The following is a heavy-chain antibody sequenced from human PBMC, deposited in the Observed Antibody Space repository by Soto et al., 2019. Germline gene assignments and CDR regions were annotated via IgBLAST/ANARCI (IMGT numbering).Heavy chain of an antibody. CDR1: GFTFRSYG. J-gene: IGHJ6*02. CDR3: ARDRDTILMVHATVEEETDA. CDR2: INSDGTTT. Sequence: GGSLRLSCGASGFTFRSYGMHWVRQAPGKGLGWVSRINSDGTTTDYADSVKGRFTISRDNAKNTLFLQMKSLRVEDTAVYYCARDRDTILMVHATVEEETDAWGHGTTV. D-gene: IGHD2-8*01. V-gene: IGHV3-74*01.